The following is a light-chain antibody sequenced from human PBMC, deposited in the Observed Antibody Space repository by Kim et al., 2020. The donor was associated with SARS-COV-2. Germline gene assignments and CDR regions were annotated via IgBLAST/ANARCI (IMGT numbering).Light chain of an antibody. CDR3: QVWDSSSGRPV. J-gene: IGLJ3*02. CDR2: YDS. V-gene: IGLV3-21*04. Sequence: APGKAARITCGGNNIGSKSVPWYQQKPGQAPVLVIYYDSDRPSGIPERFSGSNSGNTATLIISRVEAGDEADYYCQVWDSSSGRPVFGGGTKLTVL. CDR1: NIGSKS.